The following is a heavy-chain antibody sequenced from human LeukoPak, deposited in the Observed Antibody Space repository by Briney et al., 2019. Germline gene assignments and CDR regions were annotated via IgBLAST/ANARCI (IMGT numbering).Heavy chain of an antibody. V-gene: IGHV4-34*01. CDR2: INHSGST. CDR1: GGSFSGYY. D-gene: IGHD4-17*01. CDR3: ARARPDPRLSTVTTYNWFDP. Sequence: PSGTLSLTCAVYGGSFSGYYWSWIRQPPGKGLEWIGEINHSGSTNYNPSLKSRVTISVDTSKNQFSLKLSSVTAADTAVYYCARARPDPRLSTVTTYNWFDPWGQGTLVTVSS. J-gene: IGHJ5*02.